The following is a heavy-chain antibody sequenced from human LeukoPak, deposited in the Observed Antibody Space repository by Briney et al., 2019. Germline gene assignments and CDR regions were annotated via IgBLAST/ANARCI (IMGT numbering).Heavy chain of an antibody. CDR1: GGSISSSSYY. CDR3: ARAGNAIEEYYYYYYMDV. J-gene: IGHJ6*03. D-gene: IGHD4-23*01. CDR2: IYYSGST. V-gene: IGHV4-39*07. Sequence: PSETLSLTCTVSGGSISSSSYYWGWIRQPPGKGLEWIGSIYYSGSTYYNPSLKSRVTISVDTSKNQFSLKLSSVTAADTAVYYCARAGNAIEEYYYYYYMDVWGKGTTVTVSS.